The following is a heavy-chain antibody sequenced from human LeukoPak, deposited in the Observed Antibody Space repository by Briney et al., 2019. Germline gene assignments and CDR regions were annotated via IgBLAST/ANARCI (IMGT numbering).Heavy chain of an antibody. D-gene: IGHD2-2*01. J-gene: IGHJ4*02. CDR1: GFTYSSYS. CDR2: ISSSSSYI. Sequence: GGSLRLSCAASGFTYSSYSMNWVRQAPGKGLEWVSSISSSSSYIYYADSLKGRFTISRDNAKNSLYLQMNSLRAEDTAVYYCARVCSSTSCSDDYWGQGTLVTVSS. V-gene: IGHV3-21*01. CDR3: ARVCSSTSCSDDY.